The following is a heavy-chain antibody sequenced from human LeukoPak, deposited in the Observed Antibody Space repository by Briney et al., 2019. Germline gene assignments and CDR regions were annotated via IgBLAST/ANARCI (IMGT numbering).Heavy chain of an antibody. CDR3: ATEVGYCSSTSCYTRWFDP. D-gene: IGHD2-2*02. CDR1: GGSTTRYY. Sequence: SETLSLTCTVSGGSTTRYYWSWIRQPPGKGLEWIGYIYSSGTTNYSPSLQSRVSISLDTSKNQFSLRLTSVTAADTAVYYCATEVGYCSSTSCYTRWFDPWGQGTLVTVSS. CDR2: IYSSGTT. J-gene: IGHJ5*02. V-gene: IGHV4-59*08.